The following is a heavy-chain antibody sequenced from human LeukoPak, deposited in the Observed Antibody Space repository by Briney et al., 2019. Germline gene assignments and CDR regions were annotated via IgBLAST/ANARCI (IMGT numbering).Heavy chain of an antibody. CDR2: INPSVSST. Sequence: ASVKVSCKASGYDFTTNYIHWVRQAPGQGLEWMGTINPSVSSTTYGQRFRGRVTMTRDTSTATVYMDLGSLTSEDMAIYYCAKGYCTGASCYVLDSWGQGTLVTVSS. J-gene: IGHJ4*02. CDR3: AKGYCTGASCYVLDS. CDR1: GYDFTTNY. V-gene: IGHV1-46*01. D-gene: IGHD2-15*01.